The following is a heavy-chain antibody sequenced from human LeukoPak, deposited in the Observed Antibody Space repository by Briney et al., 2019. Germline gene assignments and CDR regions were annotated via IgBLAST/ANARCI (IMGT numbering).Heavy chain of an antibody. J-gene: IGHJ3*02. D-gene: IGHD7-27*01. V-gene: IGHV3-23*01. CDR3: ARGDWGSDAFDI. CDR2: ISGSGGST. Sequence: PGGSLRLSCAASGFTFSSYAMSWVRQAPGKGLEWVSAISGSGGSTYYADSVKGRFTISRDNSKNTLYLQMNSLRAEDTAVYYCARGDWGSDAFDIWGQGTMVTVSS. CDR1: GFTFSSYA.